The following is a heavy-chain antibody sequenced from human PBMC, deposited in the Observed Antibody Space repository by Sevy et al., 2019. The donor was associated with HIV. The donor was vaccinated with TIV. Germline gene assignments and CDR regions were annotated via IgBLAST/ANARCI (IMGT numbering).Heavy chain of an antibody. CDR2: IYHSGST. CDR3: ARHCGGDCYSAEYFQH. CDR1: GYSISSGYY. J-gene: IGHJ1*01. D-gene: IGHD2-21*02. V-gene: IGHV4-38-2*02. Sequence: SETLSLTCTVSGYSISSGYYWGWIRQPPGMGLEWIGSIYHSGSTYYNPSLKSRVTISVDTSKNQFSLKLSSVTAADTAVYYCARHCGGDCYSAEYFQHWGQGTLVTVSS.